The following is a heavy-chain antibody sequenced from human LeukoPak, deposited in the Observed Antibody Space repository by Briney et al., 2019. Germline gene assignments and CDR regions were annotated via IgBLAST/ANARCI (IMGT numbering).Heavy chain of an antibody. D-gene: IGHD3-22*01. Sequence: ASVKVSCKASGYTFTGYYMHWVRQAPGQGLEWMGWINPNSGGTNYAQKFQGRVTMTRDTSISTAYMELSRLRSDDTAVYYCSFYDSSGLNQTDYWGQGTLVTVSS. J-gene: IGHJ4*02. CDR2: INPNSGGT. V-gene: IGHV1-2*02. CDR1: GYTFTGYY. CDR3: SFYDSSGLNQTDY.